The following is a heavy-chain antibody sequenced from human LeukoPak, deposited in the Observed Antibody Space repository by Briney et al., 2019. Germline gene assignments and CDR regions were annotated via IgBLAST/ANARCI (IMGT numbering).Heavy chain of an antibody. V-gene: IGHV5-51*01. J-gene: IGHJ4*02. CDR1: GYSFTSYW. CDR2: IYPGDSDT. CDR3: ARHSISMAGTVDY. Sequence: GESLKISCKGSGYSFTSYWIGWVRPMPGEGLEWMGIIYPGDSDTRYSPSFQGQVTISADKSISTAYLQWSSLKASDTAMYYCARHSISMAGTVDYWGQGTLVTVSS. D-gene: IGHD6-19*01.